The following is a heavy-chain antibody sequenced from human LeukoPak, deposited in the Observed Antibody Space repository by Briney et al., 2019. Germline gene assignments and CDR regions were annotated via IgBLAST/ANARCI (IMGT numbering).Heavy chain of an antibody. V-gene: IGHV3-30-3*01. Sequence: PGGSLRLSCAASGFTFSSYAMHWVRQAPGKGLEWVAVISYDGSNKYYADSVKGRFTISRDNSKNTLYLQMNSLRAEDTAVYYCAREYCSSTSCSHHYYYYMDVWGKGTTVTVSS. CDR3: AREYCSSTSCSHHYYYYMDV. D-gene: IGHD2-2*01. J-gene: IGHJ6*03. CDR1: GFTFSSYA. CDR2: ISYDGSNK.